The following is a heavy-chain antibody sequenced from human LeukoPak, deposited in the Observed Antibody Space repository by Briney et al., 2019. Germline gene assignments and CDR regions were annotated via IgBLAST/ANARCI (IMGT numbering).Heavy chain of an antibody. V-gene: IGHV4-59*12. D-gene: IGHD6-13*01. CDR1: GGSISSYY. J-gene: IGHJ4*02. CDR2: IYYSGST. Sequence: SETLSLTCTVSGGSISSYYWSWIRQPPGKGLEWIGYIYYSGSTNYNPSLKSRVTISVDTSKNQFSLKLSSVTAADTAVYYCARGLRIAAAGTLGYWGQGTLVTVSS. CDR3: ARGLRIAAAGTLGY.